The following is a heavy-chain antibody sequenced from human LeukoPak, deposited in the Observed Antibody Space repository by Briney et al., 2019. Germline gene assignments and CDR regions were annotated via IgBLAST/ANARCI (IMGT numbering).Heavy chain of an antibody. Sequence: GRSLRLSCAASGFTFSSYGMHWVRQAPGKGLEWVAVVSYDGSNKYYADSVKGRFTISRDNSKNTLYLQMNSLRAEDAAVYYCAKDLVGYSGYDRVGYFDYWGQGTLVTVSS. V-gene: IGHV3-30*18. J-gene: IGHJ4*02. CDR1: GFTFSSYG. CDR3: AKDLVGYSGYDRVGYFDY. CDR2: VSYDGSNK. D-gene: IGHD5-12*01.